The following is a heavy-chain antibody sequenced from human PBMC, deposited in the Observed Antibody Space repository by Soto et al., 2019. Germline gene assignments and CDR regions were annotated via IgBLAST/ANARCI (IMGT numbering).Heavy chain of an antibody. CDR3: ARTPDTIVGVVIPCGMDF. D-gene: IGHD3-3*01. J-gene: IGHJ6*02. Sequence: ASVKVSCKASGYTFTSYGISWVRQAPGQGLEWMGWISAYNGNTNYAQKLQGRVTMTTDTSTSTAYMELRSLRSDDTAVYYCARTPDTIVGVVIPCGMDFWGQGPTGTVSS. V-gene: IGHV1-18*04. CDR1: GYTFTSYG. CDR2: ISAYNGNT.